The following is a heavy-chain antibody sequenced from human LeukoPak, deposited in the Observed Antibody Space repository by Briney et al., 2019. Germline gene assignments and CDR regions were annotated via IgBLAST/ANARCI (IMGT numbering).Heavy chain of an antibody. D-gene: IGHD2-2*01. J-gene: IGHJ4*02. Sequence: GASVKVSCKASGYTFTGYYMHWVRQAPGQGLEWMGWINPNSGGTNYAQKFQGRVAMTRDTSISTACMELSRLRSDDTAVYYCARDVGGVVPSSGVYWGQGTLVTGSS. CDR2: INPNSGGT. CDR1: GYTFTGYY. CDR3: ARDVGGVVPSSGVY. V-gene: IGHV1-2*02.